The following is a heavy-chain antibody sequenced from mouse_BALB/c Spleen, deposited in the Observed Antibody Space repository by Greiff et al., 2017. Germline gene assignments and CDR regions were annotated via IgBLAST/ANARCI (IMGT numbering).Heavy chain of an antibody. V-gene: IGHV1S81*02. CDR1: GYTFTSYW. J-gene: IGHJ2*01. CDR2: INPSNGRT. Sequence: VQLQQPGAELVKPGASVKLSCKASGYTFTSYWMHWVKQRPGQGLEWIGEINPSNGRTNYNEKFKSKATLTVDKSSSTAYMQLSSLTSEDSAVYYCARELGRGDWGQGTTLTVAS. D-gene: IGHD4-1*01. CDR3: ARELGRGD.